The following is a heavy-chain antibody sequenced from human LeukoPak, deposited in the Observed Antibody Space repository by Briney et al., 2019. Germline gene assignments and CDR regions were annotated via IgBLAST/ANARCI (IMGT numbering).Heavy chain of an antibody. Sequence: PSETLSLTCAVYGGSFSGYYWSWIRQPPGKGLEWIGEINHSGSTNYNPSLKSRVTISVDTSKNQFSLKLSSVTAADTAVYYCASHGTAAAGTDYWGQGTLVTVS. CDR2: INHSGST. J-gene: IGHJ4*02. D-gene: IGHD6-13*01. CDR3: ASHGTAAAGTDY. V-gene: IGHV4-34*01. CDR1: GGSFSGYY.